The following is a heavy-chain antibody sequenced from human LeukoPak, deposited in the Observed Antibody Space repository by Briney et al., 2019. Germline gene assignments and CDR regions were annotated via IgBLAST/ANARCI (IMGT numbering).Heavy chain of an antibody. CDR2: VSKDGNTK. D-gene: IGHD3-10*01. Sequence: GGALRLSCVASGFTFSTYAIHWVRQAPGKGLEWVAVVSKDGNTKYYADSVKGRFTISRDNSKNTLYLQMNSLRAEDTSVYYCARGIQPPKYYGSGSDTFDIWGQGTMVTVSS. CDR1: GFTFSTYA. J-gene: IGHJ3*02. V-gene: IGHV3-30*04. CDR3: ARGIQPPKYYGSGSDTFDI.